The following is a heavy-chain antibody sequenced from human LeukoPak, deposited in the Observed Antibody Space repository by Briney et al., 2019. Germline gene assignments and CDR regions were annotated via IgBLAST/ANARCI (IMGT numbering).Heavy chain of an antibody. D-gene: IGHD2-2*01. J-gene: IGHJ4*02. CDR1: GYTFTGYY. CDR2: INPNSGDT. CDR3: AREAHCSSPSCETDF. Sequence: ASVKVSCKASGYTFTGYYMHWVRQAPGQGLEWMGWINPNSGDTNYAQSFQGRVTMTRDTSISTAYLELNSLRSDDTAVFYCAREAHCSSPSCETDFWGQGTLVTVSS. V-gene: IGHV1-2*02.